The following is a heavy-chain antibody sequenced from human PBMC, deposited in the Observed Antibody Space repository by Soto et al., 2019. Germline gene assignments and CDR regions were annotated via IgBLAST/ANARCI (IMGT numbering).Heavy chain of an antibody. CDR3: TRQGPYPPYYYYYYMDV. CDR2: IRSKANSYAT. J-gene: IGHJ6*03. Sequence: GGSLRLSCAASGFTFSGSAMHWVRQASGKGLEWVGRIRSKANSYATAYAASVKGRFTISRDDSKNTAYLQMNSLKTEDTAVYYCTRQGPYPPYYYYYYMDVWGKGTTVTVSS. V-gene: IGHV3-73*01. CDR1: GFTFSGSA.